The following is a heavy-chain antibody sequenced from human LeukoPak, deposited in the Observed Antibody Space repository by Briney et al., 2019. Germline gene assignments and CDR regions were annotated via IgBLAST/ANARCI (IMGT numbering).Heavy chain of an antibody. D-gene: IGHD3-3*01. CDR2: ISSSSSYI. CDR3: ARWEWPMGDYYYYYGMDV. CDR1: GFTFSSYN. Sequence: AGGSLRLSCAASGFTFSSYNMNWVRQAPGKGLEWVSSISSSSSYIYYADSVKGRFTISRDNAKNSLYLQMNSLRAEDTAVYYCARWEWPMGDYYYYYGMDVWGQGTTVTVSS. V-gene: IGHV3-21*01. J-gene: IGHJ6*02.